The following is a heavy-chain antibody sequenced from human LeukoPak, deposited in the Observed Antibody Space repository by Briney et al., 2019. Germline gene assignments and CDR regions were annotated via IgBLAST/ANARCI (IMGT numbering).Heavy chain of an antibody. CDR3: ARDYGSGWDAFDI. J-gene: IGHJ3*02. CDR1: GFTFSSYE. CDR2: ISSSGSTI. V-gene: IGHV3-48*03. D-gene: IGHD6-19*01. Sequence: GSLRLSCAASGFTFSSYEMNWVRQAPGQGLEWVSYISSSGSTIYYADSVKGRFTISRDNAKNSLYLQMNSLRAEDTAVYYCARDYGSGWDAFDIWAQGTMVTVSS.